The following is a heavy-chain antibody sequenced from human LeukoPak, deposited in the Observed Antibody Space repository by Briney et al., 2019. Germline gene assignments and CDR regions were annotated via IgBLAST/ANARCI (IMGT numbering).Heavy chain of an antibody. Sequence: SEALSLTCTVSGGSISSYYWSWIRQPAGKGLEWIGYIYYSGSTNYNPSLKSRVTISLDTSKNQFSLKLSSVTAADTAVYYCASHYGSGSFYSPFDYWGQGTLVTVSS. CDR1: GGSISSYY. CDR2: IYYSGST. J-gene: IGHJ4*02. D-gene: IGHD3-10*01. V-gene: IGHV4-59*01. CDR3: ASHYGSGSFYSPFDY.